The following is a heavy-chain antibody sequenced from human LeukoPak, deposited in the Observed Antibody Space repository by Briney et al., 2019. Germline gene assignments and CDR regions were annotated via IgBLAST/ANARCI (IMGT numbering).Heavy chain of an antibody. D-gene: IGHD2-2*01. V-gene: IGHV1-69*13. CDR2: IIPIFGTA. Sequence: SVKVSCKASGGTFSSYAISWARQAPGQGLEWMGGIIPIFGTANYAQKFQGRVTITADESTSTAYMELSSLRSEDTAVYYCAREDCSSTSCYEGMDYYYYYGMDVWGKGTTVTVSS. J-gene: IGHJ6*04. CDR3: AREDCSSTSCYEGMDYYYYYGMDV. CDR1: GGTFSSYA.